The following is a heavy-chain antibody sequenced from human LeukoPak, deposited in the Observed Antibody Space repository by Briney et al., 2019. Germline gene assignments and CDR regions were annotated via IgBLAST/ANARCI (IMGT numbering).Heavy chain of an antibody. Sequence: SETLSLTCSVSGGAISSGTYYWSWIRQPAGKALEWMGRIYNSGSTSYNPSLKSRITISVDTSKNQFSLKLSSVTAADTAVYYCAGFERGYSGYGVPWYFDYWGQGTLVTVSS. V-gene: IGHV4-61*02. J-gene: IGHJ4*02. CDR3: AGFERGYSGYGVPWYFDY. CDR1: GGAISSGTYY. D-gene: IGHD5-12*01. CDR2: IYNSGST.